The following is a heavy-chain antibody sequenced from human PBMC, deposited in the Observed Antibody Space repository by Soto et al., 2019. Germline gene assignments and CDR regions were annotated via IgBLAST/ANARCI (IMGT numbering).Heavy chain of an antibody. CDR2: IYYSGST. D-gene: IGHD5-12*01. Sequence: QLQLQESGPGLVKPSETLSLTCTVSGGSISSSSYYWGWIRQPPGKGLEWIGSIYYSGSTYYNPSLKSRVTISVDTSKNQFSLKLSSVTAADTAVYYCARQGAGYDPENFDYWGQGTLVTVSS. CDR3: ARQGAGYDPENFDY. CDR1: GGSISSSSYY. V-gene: IGHV4-39*01. J-gene: IGHJ4*02.